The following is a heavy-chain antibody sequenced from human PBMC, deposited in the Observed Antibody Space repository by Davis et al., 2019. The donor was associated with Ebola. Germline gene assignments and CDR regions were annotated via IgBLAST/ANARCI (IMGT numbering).Heavy chain of an antibody. V-gene: IGHV1-18*01. CDR2: ISAYNGNT. CDR3: ARSITMVRGVTWFDP. J-gene: IGHJ5*02. CDR1: GYTFTSYA. D-gene: IGHD3-10*01. Sequence: AASVKVSCKASGYTFTSYAMNWVRQAPGQGLEWMGWISAYNGNTNYAQKLQGRVTMTTDTSTSTAYMELRSLRSDDTAVYYCARSITMVRGVTWFDPWGQGTLVTVSS.